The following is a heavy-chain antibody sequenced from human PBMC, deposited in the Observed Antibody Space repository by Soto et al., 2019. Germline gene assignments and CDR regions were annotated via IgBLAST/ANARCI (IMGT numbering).Heavy chain of an antibody. V-gene: IGHV3-20*01. Sequence: EVQLVESGGGVVRPGGSLRLSCAASGFTFDDYGMSWVRQAPGKGLEWVSGINWNGGSTGYADSVKGRFTISRDNAKNYLYLQKNNMRAEETALYHCAGGQQRTYYYYYYMDVWGKGTTVTVSS. CDR1: GFTFDDYG. CDR3: AGGQQRTYYYYYYMDV. D-gene: IGHD1-1*01. J-gene: IGHJ6*03. CDR2: INWNGGST.